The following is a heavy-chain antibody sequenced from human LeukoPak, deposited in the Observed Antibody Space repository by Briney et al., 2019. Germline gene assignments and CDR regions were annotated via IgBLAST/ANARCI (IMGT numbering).Heavy chain of an antibody. D-gene: IGHD6-13*01. V-gene: IGHV3-23*01. Sequence: GGSLRLSCAASGFTFSSYAMSWVRQAPGKGLEWVSAISGSGGSTYYADSVKGRFTICSDNSKNTLYLKMNSLRAEDMAVYSCAKDLCVSRAEAGTSWFDPWGQGTLVTVSS. CDR2: ISGSGGST. J-gene: IGHJ5*02. CDR1: GFTFSSYA. CDR3: AKDLCVSRAEAGTSWFDP.